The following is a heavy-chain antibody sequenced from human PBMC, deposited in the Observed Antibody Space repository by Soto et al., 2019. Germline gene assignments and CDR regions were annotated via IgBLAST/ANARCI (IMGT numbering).Heavy chain of an antibody. D-gene: IGHD3-16*01. V-gene: IGHV4-59*08. CDR2: VYYNGYT. J-gene: IGHJ4*02. CDR1: GCSISSNH. CDR3: ARHMGGAPPAFDY. Sequence: KTSETLSLTCTVSGCSISSNHWSWIRQPPGKGLEWIGFVYYNGYTNYNPSLKSRVTISLNTSKNQISLKLSSVTAADTAVYFCARHMGGAPPAFDYWGQGTLLTVSS.